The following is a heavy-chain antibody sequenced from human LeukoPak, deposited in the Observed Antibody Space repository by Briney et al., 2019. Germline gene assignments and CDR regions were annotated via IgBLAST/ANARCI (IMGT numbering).Heavy chain of an antibody. CDR2: IWYDGSNK. J-gene: IGHJ6*03. Sequence: GGSLRLSCAASGFTFSSYGMHWVRQAPGKGLEWVAVIWYDGSNKYYADSAKGRFTISRDNSKNTLYLQMNSLRAEDTAVYYCARDLDYYYTDVWGKGTTVTVSS. CDR1: GFTFSSYG. CDR3: ARDLDYYYTDV. V-gene: IGHV3-33*01.